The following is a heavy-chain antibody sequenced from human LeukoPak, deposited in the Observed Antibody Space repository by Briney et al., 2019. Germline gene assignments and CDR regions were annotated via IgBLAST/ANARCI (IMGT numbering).Heavy chain of an antibody. J-gene: IGHJ4*02. CDR2: IIGSSGTT. D-gene: IGHD5-12*01. V-gene: IGHV3-23*01. CDR1: GFSFNNYA. CDR3: AKGAYDYIEIAYFDY. Sequence: GGSLRLSCVASGFSFNNYAMNWVRQAPGKGLEWVSLIIGSSGTTFYADSVKGRFTISRDKSKSTLYPQMNSLRAEDTAVYYCAKGAYDYIEIAYFDYWGQGSLVTVSS.